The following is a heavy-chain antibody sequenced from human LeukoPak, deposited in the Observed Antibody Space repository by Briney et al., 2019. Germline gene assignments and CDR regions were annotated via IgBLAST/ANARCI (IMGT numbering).Heavy chain of an antibody. CDR1: GGSISSGSYY. J-gene: IGHJ5*02. CDR2: IYTSGST. V-gene: IGHV4-61*02. CDR3: ARGLSCSGGSCYLPWFDP. D-gene: IGHD2-15*01. Sequence: PSETLSLTCTVSGGSISSGSYYWSWVRQPAGEGLEWIGRIYTSGSTNYNPSLKSRVTISVDTSKNQFSLKLTSVTAADTAVYYCARGLSCSGGSCYLPWFDPWGQGTLVTVSS.